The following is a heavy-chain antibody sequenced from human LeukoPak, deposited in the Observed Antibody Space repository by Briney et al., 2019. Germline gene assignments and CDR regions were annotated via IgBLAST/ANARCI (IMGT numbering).Heavy chain of an antibody. D-gene: IGHD6-13*01. CDR3: ARGAFQGSSWFDY. CDR2: INPNSGGT. V-gene: IGHV1-2*02. Sequence: GASVKVSCKASGYTFTGYYMHWVRQAPGQGLEWMGWINPNSGGTNYAQNFQGRATMTRDTSISTAYRELSRLRSDDTAVYYCARGAFQGSSWFDYWGQGTLVTVSS. CDR1: GYTFTGYY. J-gene: IGHJ4*02.